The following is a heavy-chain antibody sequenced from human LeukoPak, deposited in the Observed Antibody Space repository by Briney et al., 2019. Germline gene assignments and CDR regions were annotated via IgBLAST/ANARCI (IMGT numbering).Heavy chain of an antibody. CDR1: GFTFSSYS. V-gene: IGHV3-21*01. CDR2: ISSSSSYI. D-gene: IGHD3-10*01. CDR3: ARDGLLWFGELPIPGVFDY. Sequence: GGSLRLSCAASGFTFSSYSMNWVRQAPGKGLEWVSSISSSSSYIYYADSVKGRFTISRDNAKNSLYLQMSSLRAEDTAVYYCARDGLLWFGELPIPGVFDYWGQGTLVTVSS. J-gene: IGHJ4*02.